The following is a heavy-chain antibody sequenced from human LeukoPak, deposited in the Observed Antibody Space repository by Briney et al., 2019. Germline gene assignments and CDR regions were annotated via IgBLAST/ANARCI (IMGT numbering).Heavy chain of an antibody. Sequence: SQTLSLTCAISGDSVSSNSAAWNWIRQSPSRGLEWLGRTYYRSKWYNDHAVSVKSRITTNPDTSKSQFSLQLNSVTPEDTAVYYCARDPDRAHGRYYFDYWGQGTLVTVSS. CDR3: ARDPDRAHGRYYFDY. V-gene: IGHV6-1*01. CDR2: TYYRSKWYN. J-gene: IGHJ4*02. D-gene: IGHD4-17*01. CDR1: GDSVSSNSAA.